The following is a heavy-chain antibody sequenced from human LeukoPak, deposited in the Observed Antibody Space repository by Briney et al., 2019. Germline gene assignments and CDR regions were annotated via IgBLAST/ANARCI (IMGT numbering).Heavy chain of an antibody. J-gene: IGHJ4*02. CDR2: IYTSGST. CDR3: ARDRGYSYPSYDY. Sequence: PSETLSLTCSVSGVTISSYYWSWIRRPAGKELEWIGRIYTSGSTNYNPSLKSRVTMSVDTSKNQFSLKLSSVTAADTAVYYCARDRGYSYPSYDYWGQGTLVTVSS. CDR1: GVTISSYY. V-gene: IGHV4-4*07. D-gene: IGHD5-18*01.